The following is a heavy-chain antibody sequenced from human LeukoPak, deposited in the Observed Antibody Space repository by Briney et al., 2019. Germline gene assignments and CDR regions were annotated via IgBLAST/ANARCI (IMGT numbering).Heavy chain of an antibody. Sequence: ASVKVSCKASGFTFTSSAVQWVRQARGQRLEWIGWIVVGSGNTNYAQKFQERVTITRDMSTSTAYMGLSSLRSEDTAVYYCAASYYDILTGYSWDDYWGQGTLVTVSS. CDR3: AASYYDILTGYSWDDY. D-gene: IGHD3-9*01. CDR1: GFTFTSSA. J-gene: IGHJ4*02. CDR2: IVVGSGNT. V-gene: IGHV1-58*01.